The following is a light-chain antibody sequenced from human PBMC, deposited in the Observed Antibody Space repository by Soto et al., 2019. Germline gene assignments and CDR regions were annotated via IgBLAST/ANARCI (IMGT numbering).Light chain of an antibody. CDR1: QVISNY. J-gene: IGKJ1*01. Sequence: ILFTQSPSSLSASVGDRVTITCRGSQVISNYLAWYQQKQGKVPKLLIYAASSLQSGVPSRFSGSGSGTDFTLTISSLQTEDVETHYCQKYNSARWTFGLGTKVDI. CDR3: QKYNSARWT. CDR2: AAS. V-gene: IGKV1-27*01.